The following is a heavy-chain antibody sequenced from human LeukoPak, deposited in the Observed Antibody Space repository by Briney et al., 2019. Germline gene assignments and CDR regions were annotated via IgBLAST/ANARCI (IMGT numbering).Heavy chain of an antibody. Sequence: SETLSLTCTVSGGSISSSSYYWGWIRQPPGKGLEWIGSIYYSGSTYYNPSLKGRVTISVDTSKNQFSLKLSSVTAADTAVYYCANGGGLRFLEWLPNWFDPWGQGTLVTVSS. CDR2: IYYSGST. D-gene: IGHD3-3*01. CDR1: GGSISSSSYY. CDR3: ANGGGLRFLEWLPNWFDP. J-gene: IGHJ5*02. V-gene: IGHV4-39*01.